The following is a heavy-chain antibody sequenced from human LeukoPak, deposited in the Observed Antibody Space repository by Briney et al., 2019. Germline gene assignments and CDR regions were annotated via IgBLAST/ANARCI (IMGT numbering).Heavy chain of an antibody. Sequence: GASVKVSCKASGGTFSSYAISWVRQAPGQGLEWMGGIIPIFGTANYAQKFQGRVTITADESTSTAYMELSSLRSEDTAVYYCARDLAVATGDAFDIWGQGTMVTVSS. V-gene: IGHV1-69*13. J-gene: IGHJ3*02. CDR2: IIPIFGTA. D-gene: IGHD5-12*01. CDR3: ARDLAVATGDAFDI. CDR1: GGTFSSYA.